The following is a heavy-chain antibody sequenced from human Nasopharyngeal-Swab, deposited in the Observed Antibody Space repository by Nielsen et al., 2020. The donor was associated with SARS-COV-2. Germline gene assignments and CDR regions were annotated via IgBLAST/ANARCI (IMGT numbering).Heavy chain of an antibody. CDR2: LYINGSN. CDR1: GGSISSGNYY. D-gene: IGHD3-9*01. CDR3: ARIGRFFDWLTGYYGMDV. Sequence: SETLSLTCTVSGGSISSGNYYWSWIRQPAGKGLEWIGSLYINGSNNYNPSLKSRVTISADTSKNQFSLRLSSVTAADTAVYYCARIGRFFDWLTGYYGMDVWGHGTTVTVSS. V-gene: IGHV4-61*02. J-gene: IGHJ6*02.